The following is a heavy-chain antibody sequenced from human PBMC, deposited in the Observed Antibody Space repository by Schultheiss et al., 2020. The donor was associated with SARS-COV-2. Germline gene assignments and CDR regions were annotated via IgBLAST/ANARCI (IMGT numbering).Heavy chain of an antibody. V-gene: IGHV4-34*01. Sequence: SETLSLTCAVYGGSFSGYYWSWIRQPPGKGLEWIGEINHSGSTNYNPSLKSRVTISVDTSKNQFSLKLSSVTAADTAVYYCARGQYSSNWYGSRPFDLWGQGTLVTVSS. J-gene: IGHJ5*02. D-gene: IGHD6-13*01. CDR2: INHSGST. CDR1: GGSFSGYY. CDR3: ARGQYSSNWYGSRPFDL.